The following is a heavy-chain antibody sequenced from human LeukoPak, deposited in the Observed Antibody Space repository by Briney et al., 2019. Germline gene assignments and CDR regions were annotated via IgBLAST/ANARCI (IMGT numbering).Heavy chain of an antibody. V-gene: IGHV3-30*04. CDR3: ARDRGSSWPTNFDY. CDR1: GFTFSSYA. CDR2: ISYDGSNK. Sequence: PGRSLRLSCAASGFTFSSYAMHWVRQAPGKGLEWVAVISYDGSNKYYADSVKGRFTISRDNSKNTLHLQMNSLRAEDTAVYYCARDRGSSWPTNFDYWGQGTLVTVSS. D-gene: IGHD6-13*01. J-gene: IGHJ4*02.